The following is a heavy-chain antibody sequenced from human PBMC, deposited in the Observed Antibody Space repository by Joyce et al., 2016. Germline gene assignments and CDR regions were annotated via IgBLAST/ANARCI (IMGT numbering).Heavy chain of an antibody. J-gene: IGHJ5*02. CDR3: ARRSGYSSGRWGVTWFDP. V-gene: IGHV4-39*01. D-gene: IGHD6-25*01. Sequence: QLHLQESGPGLVKPSETLSLTCTVSGGSISSSSDYWDWIRQPPGKGLEWIGSIYYSGSSYSNPSLKSRVTTSVDTSKNQFSLKLSSVTPADTAVYYCARRSGYSSGRWGVTWFDPGAREPWSPSPQ. CDR1: GGSISSSSDY. CDR2: IYYSGSS.